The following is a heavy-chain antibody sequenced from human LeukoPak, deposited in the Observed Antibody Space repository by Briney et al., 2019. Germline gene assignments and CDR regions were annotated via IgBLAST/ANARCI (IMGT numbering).Heavy chain of an antibody. D-gene: IGHD5-12*01. CDR1: GFPLRRYA. CDR3: AKDRSGYDYYGQYYFDY. J-gene: IGHJ4*02. V-gene: IGHV3-23*01. Sequence: GGSLRLSCAASGFPLRRYAMSWVRRAPGKGLEWVSGISGSGGSTYYADSVKGRFTISRDNSKNTLYLQMNSLRAEDSALYYCAKDRSGYDYYGQYYFDYWGQGALVTVSS. CDR2: ISGSGGST.